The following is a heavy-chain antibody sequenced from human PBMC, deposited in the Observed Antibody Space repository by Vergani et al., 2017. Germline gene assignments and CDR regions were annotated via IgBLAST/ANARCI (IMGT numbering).Heavy chain of an antibody. D-gene: IGHD6-19*01. CDR3: ARDFLRYSSGWQDAFDY. J-gene: IGHJ4*02. Sequence: QVQLVQSGAEVKKPGASVKVSCKASGCTFTSYGISWVRQAPGQGLEWMGWISAYNGNTNYAQKLQGRVTMTTDTSTSTAYMELRSLRSDDTAVYYCARDFLRYSSGWQDAFDYWGQGTLVTVSS. V-gene: IGHV1-18*04. CDR1: GCTFTSYG. CDR2: ISAYNGNT.